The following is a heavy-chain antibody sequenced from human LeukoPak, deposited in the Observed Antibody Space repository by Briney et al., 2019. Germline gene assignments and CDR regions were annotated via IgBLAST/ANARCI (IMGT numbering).Heavy chain of an antibody. CDR1: GFTFSSYS. V-gene: IGHV3-21*01. Sequence: AGGSLRLSCAASGFTFSSYSMNWVRQAPGKGLEWVSSISSSSSYIYYADSVKGRFTISRDNAKNSLYLQMNSLRAEDTAVYYCARDYFRGSLAAAAGTSYWGQGTLVTVSS. J-gene: IGHJ4*02. CDR2: ISSSSSYI. D-gene: IGHD6-13*01. CDR3: ARDYFRGSLAAAAGTSY.